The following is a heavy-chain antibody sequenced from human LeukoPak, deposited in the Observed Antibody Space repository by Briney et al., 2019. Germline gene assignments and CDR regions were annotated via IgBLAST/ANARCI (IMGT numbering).Heavy chain of an antibody. CDR1: GFTFSSYS. CDR3: AKDQQLVLDY. Sequence: GGSLRLSCAASGFTFSSYSMNWVRQAPGKGLEWVSSISGGSGYIYYADSVKGRFTISRDNSKNTLYLQMNSLRAEDTAVYYCAKDQQLVLDYWGQGTLVTVSS. V-gene: IGHV3-21*04. J-gene: IGHJ4*02. D-gene: IGHD6-13*01. CDR2: ISGGSGYI.